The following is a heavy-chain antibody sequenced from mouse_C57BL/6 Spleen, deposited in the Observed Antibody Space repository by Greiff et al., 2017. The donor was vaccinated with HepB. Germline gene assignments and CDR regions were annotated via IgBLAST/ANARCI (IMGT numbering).Heavy chain of an antibody. J-gene: IGHJ4*01. CDR2: IDPENGDT. D-gene: IGHD1-1*01. CDR3: TYYYGSRDYYAMDY. Sequence: VQLKQSGAELVRPGASVKLSCTASGFNIKDDYMHWVKQRPEQGLEWIGWIDPENGDTEYASKFQGKATITADTSSNTAYLQLSSLTSEDTAVYYCTYYYGSRDYYAMDYWGQGTSVTVSS. CDR1: GFNIKDDY. V-gene: IGHV14-4*01.